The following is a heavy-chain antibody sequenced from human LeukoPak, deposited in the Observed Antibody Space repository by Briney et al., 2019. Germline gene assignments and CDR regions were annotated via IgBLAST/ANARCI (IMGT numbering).Heavy chain of an antibody. CDR3: ARDYLDYYMDV. CDR2: INWNGGST. CDR1: GFTFDDYG. V-gene: IGHV3-20*04. D-gene: IGHD2/OR15-2a*01. Sequence: GGSLRLSCSASGFTFDDYGMSWVRQAPGKGLEWVSGINWNGGSTAYADSVKGRFTISRDNAKNSLYLQMNSLRAEDTAVYYCARDYLDYYMDVWGKGTTVTISS. J-gene: IGHJ6*03.